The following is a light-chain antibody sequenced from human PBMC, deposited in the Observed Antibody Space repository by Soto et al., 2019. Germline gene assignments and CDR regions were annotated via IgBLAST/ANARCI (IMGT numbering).Light chain of an antibody. Sequence: DIQLTQSPSFLSASVGDRVTITCRASQGISSYLAWYQQKPGKAPKLLIYAASTLQSGVPSRFSGSGSGTEFPLTISSLQPEDFATYYCQQLNSYPRFGQGTKVEIK. J-gene: IGKJ1*01. CDR2: AAS. CDR3: QQLNSYPR. V-gene: IGKV1-9*01. CDR1: QGISSY.